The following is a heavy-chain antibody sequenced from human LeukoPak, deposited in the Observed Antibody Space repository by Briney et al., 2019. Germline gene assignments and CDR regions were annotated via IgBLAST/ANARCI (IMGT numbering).Heavy chain of an antibody. CDR1: GFTFSSYG. Sequence: GGSLRLSCAASGFTFSSYGMSWGRQAPGKGLEWVSDICDSVGITYYVDSVKGRFTISRDNSKNTLYLQMNSLRAEDTAVYYCAKDKWNYDSSGPYPLDYWGQGNRVTVST. J-gene: IGHJ4*02. D-gene: IGHD3-22*01. CDR3: AKDKWNYDSSGPYPLDY. V-gene: IGHV3-23*01. CDR2: ICDSVGIT.